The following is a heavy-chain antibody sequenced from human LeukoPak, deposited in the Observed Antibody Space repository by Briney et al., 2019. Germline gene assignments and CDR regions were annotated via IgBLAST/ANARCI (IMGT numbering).Heavy chain of an antibody. J-gene: IGHJ6*02. CDR1: GFTLSSYW. CDR3: ARGSQRGAAANYYGMDA. V-gene: IGHV3-74*01. D-gene: IGHD2-2*01. CDR2: INSDGSST. Sequence: GGSLRLSCAASGFTLSSYWMHWVRQAPGKGLVWVSRINSDGSSTTYADSVKGLFTISRDNAKNTLYLQMNSLRAEDTAVYHCARGSQRGAAANYYGMDAWGQGTTVTVSS.